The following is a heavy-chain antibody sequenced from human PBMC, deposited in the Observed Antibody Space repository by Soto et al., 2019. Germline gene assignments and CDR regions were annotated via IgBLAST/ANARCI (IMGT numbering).Heavy chain of an antibody. CDR1: GGTFSSYT. Sequence: QVQLVQSGAEVKKPGSSVKVSCKASGGTFSSYTISWVRQAPGQGLEWMGRIIPILGIANYAQKFQGRVTIPADKATSTAYMELSSLRSEDTAVYYCARVAYGSAPLNWFDPWGQGTLVTVSS. V-gene: IGHV1-69*02. J-gene: IGHJ5*02. CDR2: IIPILGIA. D-gene: IGHD3-10*01. CDR3: ARVAYGSAPLNWFDP.